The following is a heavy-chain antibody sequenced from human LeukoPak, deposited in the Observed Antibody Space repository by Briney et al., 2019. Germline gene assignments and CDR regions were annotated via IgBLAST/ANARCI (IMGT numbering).Heavy chain of an antibody. V-gene: IGHV4-30-2*01. D-gene: IGHD2-2*01. J-gene: IGHJ4*02. CDR1: DGSMSSDA. CDR2: TYNSGSA. CDR3: ARSYGPYQIDS. Sequence: SQTLSLTCAVSDGSMSSDAWTWIRQPPGMALEWIGYTYNSGSAYYNPSLKSRVTISLDRSKNNFSLKLSSMTAADTAFYYCARSYGPYQIDSWGQGTLVTVSS.